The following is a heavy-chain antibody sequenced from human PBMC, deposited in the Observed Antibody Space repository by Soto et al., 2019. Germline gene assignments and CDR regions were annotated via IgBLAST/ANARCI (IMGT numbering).Heavy chain of an antibody. V-gene: IGHV4-59*01. J-gene: IGHJ5*02. CDR3: ARGCGSEWSSSWGLNWFDP. D-gene: IGHD6-13*01. CDR1: GGSISSYY. CDR2: IYYSGST. Sequence: SETLSLTCTVSGGSISSYYWSWIRQPPGKGLEWIGYIYYSGSTNYNPSLKSRVTISVDTSKNQFSLKLSSGTAADTAVYYCARGCGSEWSSSWGLNWFDPWGQGTLVTVSS.